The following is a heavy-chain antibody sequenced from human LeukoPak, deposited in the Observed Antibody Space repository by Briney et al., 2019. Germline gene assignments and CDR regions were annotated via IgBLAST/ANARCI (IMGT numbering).Heavy chain of an antibody. J-gene: IGHJ4*02. Sequence: GGSLRLSCAASGFSFSNYAMSWVRPAPGKGLEWVSAISGSGGTTYYADSVKGRFSISRDNFKNTLYLQMSSLRVEDTAVYYCAKDLGWSYDSSGYQDYWGQGTLVTVSS. CDR2: ISGSGGTT. CDR3: AKDLGWSYDSSGYQDY. D-gene: IGHD3-22*01. V-gene: IGHV3-23*01. CDR1: GFSFSNYA.